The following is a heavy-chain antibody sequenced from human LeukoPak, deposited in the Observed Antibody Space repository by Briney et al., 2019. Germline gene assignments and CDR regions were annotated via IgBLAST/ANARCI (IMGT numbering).Heavy chain of an antibody. J-gene: IGHJ3*02. V-gene: IGHV1-69*13. Sequence: SVKVSCKASGGTFRSYAISWVRQAPGRGLEWMGGIIPMFGTPNYAQKFQGRVRITADESTSTAYIELSSLRSEDTAVYYCAKTLGYCSTTGCYGAFDIWGQGTMVTVSS. D-gene: IGHD2-2*01. CDR2: IIPMFGTP. CDR3: AKTLGYCSTTGCYGAFDI. CDR1: GGTFRSYA.